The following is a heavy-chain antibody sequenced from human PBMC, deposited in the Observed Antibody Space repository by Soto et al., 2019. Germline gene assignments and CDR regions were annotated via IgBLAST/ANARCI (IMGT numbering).Heavy chain of an antibody. V-gene: IGHV3-30*18. CDR3: AKVGTSGSGSYYIRYYYYYYYGMDV. D-gene: IGHD3-10*01. CDR2: ISYDGSNK. CDR1: GFTFSSYG. Sequence: QVQLVESGGGVVQPGRSRRLSCAASGFTFSSYGMHWVRQAPGKGLEWVAVISYDGSNKYYADSVKGRFTLSRDNSKNTLYLQMNSLRAEDTAVYYCAKVGTSGSGSYYIRYYYYYYYGMDVWGQGTTVTVSS. J-gene: IGHJ6*02.